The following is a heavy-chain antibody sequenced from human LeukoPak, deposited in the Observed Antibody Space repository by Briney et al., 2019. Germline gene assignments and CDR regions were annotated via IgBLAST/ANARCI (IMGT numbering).Heavy chain of an antibody. J-gene: IGHJ4*02. CDR2: IIPIFGTA. V-gene: IGHV1-69*13. CDR1: GGTFSSYA. CDR3: ARGGYCSSTSCYSPFDY. Sequence: SVKVSCKASGGTFSSYAISWVRQAPGQGLEWMGGIIPIFGTANYAQKFQGRVTITADESTSTAYMELSSLRSEDTAVYYCARGGYCSSTSCYSPFDYWGQGTLVAASS. D-gene: IGHD2-2*01.